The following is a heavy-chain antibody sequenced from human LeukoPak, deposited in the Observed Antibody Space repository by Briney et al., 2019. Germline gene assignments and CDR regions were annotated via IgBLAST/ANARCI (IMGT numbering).Heavy chain of an antibody. J-gene: IGHJ3*02. D-gene: IGHD3-10*01. Sequence: PGGSLRLSCAASGFTVSSNYMSWVRQAPGKGLEWVGFIRSKAYGGTTEYAASVKGRFTISRDDSKSIAYLQMNSLKTEDTAVYYCTRVGRLDGSVRNGAFDIWGQGTMVTVSS. V-gene: IGHV3-49*04. CDR3: TRVGRLDGSVRNGAFDI. CDR2: IRSKAYGGTT. CDR1: GFTVSSNY.